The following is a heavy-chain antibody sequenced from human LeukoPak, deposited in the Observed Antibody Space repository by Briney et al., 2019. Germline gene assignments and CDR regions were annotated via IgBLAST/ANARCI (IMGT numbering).Heavy chain of an antibody. CDR2: ISGSGGGT. CDR3: FASGYCSGGSCYHVHFDY. J-gene: IGHJ4*02. D-gene: IGHD2-15*01. CDR1: GFTFSSYA. Sequence: GGSLRLSCAASGFTFSSYAMSWVRQAPGKGLEWVSAISGSGGGTYYADSVKGRFTISRDNSKNTLYLQMNSLRAEDTAVYYCFASGYCSGGSCYHVHFDYWGQGPRSPSPQ. V-gene: IGHV3-23*01.